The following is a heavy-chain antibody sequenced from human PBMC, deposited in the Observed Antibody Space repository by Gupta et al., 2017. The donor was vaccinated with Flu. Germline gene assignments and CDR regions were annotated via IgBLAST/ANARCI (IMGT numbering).Heavy chain of an antibody. CDR1: GVTHRDYY. CDR3: ARKDVVDV. Sequence: SGVTHRDYYMGWIRQAPGKGMEWLSYFNSAAGTVYYAASVKGRFSVYWDNAQNYVFLQMASLRVEDTALDYCARKDVVDVWGRGTMVTVSS. CDR2: FNSAAGTV. J-gene: IGHJ3*01. D-gene: IGHD2-15*01. V-gene: IGHV3-11*01.